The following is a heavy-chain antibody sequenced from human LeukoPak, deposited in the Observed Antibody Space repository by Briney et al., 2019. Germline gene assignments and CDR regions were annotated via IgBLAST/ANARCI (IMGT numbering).Heavy chain of an antibody. V-gene: IGHV1-2*02. CDR2: INPKSGGT. CDR3: ARGGYSYADFDY. D-gene: IGHD5-18*01. Sequence: ASVKVSCKASGYTFTGNYMHWVRQAPGQGLEWMGWINPKSGGTNHAQKFQGRVTMTRDTSITTVYMELSSLRSDDTAVYYCARGGYSYADFDYWGQGTLVTVSS. CDR1: GYTFTGNY. J-gene: IGHJ4*02.